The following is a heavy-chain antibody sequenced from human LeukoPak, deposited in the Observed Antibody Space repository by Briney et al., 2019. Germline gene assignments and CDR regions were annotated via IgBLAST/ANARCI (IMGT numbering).Heavy chain of an antibody. J-gene: IGHJ4*02. CDR3: TRSPSYYGSVFDY. Sequence: PGGSLRLSCAASGFTFNDPYMDWVRQAPGKGLEWVGRIKNRANSYTTEYAASVKGRFTVSRDDSKNSLFLQMNSLKTEDTAVYYCTRSPSYYGSVFDYWGQGTLVTVSS. CDR1: GFTFNDPY. V-gene: IGHV3-72*01. D-gene: IGHD3-10*01. CDR2: IKNRANSYTT.